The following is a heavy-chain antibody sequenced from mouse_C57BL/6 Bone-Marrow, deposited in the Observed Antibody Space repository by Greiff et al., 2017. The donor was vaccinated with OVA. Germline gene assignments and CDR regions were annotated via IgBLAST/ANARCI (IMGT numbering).Heavy chain of an antibody. V-gene: IGHV1-50*01. Sequence: QVQLQQPGAELVKPGASVKLSCKASGYTFTSYWMQWVKQRPGQGLEWIGEIDPSDSYTNYNKKFKGKATLTVDTSSSTAYMQLSSLTSEDSAVYYCAREGITTVVAVDYWGQGTTLTVSS. J-gene: IGHJ2*01. D-gene: IGHD1-1*01. CDR1: GYTFTSYW. CDR3: AREGITTVVAVDY. CDR2: IDPSDSYT.